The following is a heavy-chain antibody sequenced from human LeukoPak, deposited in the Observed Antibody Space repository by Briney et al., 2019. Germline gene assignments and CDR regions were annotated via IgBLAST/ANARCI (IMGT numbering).Heavy chain of an antibody. Sequence: SVKVSCKASGGTFSSYAISWVRQAPGQGLEWMGRIIPILGIANYAQKFQGRVTITADKSTSTAYMELSSLRSEGTAVYYCARVPPTTATTYYYYGMDVWGQGTTVTVSS. CDR3: ARVPPTTATTYYYYGMDV. V-gene: IGHV1-69*04. CDR1: GGTFSSYA. D-gene: IGHD4-17*01. J-gene: IGHJ6*02. CDR2: IIPILGIA.